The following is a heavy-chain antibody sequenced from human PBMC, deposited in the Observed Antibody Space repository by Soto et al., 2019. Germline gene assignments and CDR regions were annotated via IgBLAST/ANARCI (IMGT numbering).Heavy chain of an antibody. V-gene: IGHV4-59*01. D-gene: IGHD6-13*01. Sequence: SETLSLTCTVSGGSISSYYWSWIRQPPGKGLEWIGYIYYSGGTNYNPSLKSRVTIPVDTSKNQFSLKLSSVTAADTAVYYCARTYSSSWSRRLYSGMDVWGQGTTVTVSS. CDR1: GGSISSYY. CDR2: IYYSGGT. CDR3: ARTYSSSWSRRLYSGMDV. J-gene: IGHJ6*02.